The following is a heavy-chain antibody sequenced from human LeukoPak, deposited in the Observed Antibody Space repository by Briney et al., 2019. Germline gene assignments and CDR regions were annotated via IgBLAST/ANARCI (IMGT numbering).Heavy chain of an antibody. J-gene: IGHJ4*02. V-gene: IGHV1-46*01. CDR2: INPSGGST. Sequence: ASVKVSCKASGYTFTSYYMHWVRQAPGQGLEWMGIINPSGGSTSYAQKFQGRVTMTRDTSTSTVYMELSSLRSEDTAVYYCARSRGSYSSLYYFDYWGQGTLVTVSS. CDR3: ARSRGSYSSLYYFDY. D-gene: IGHD2-15*01. CDR1: GYTFTSYY.